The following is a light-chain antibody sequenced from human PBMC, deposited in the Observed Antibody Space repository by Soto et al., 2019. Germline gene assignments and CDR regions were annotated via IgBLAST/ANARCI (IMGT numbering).Light chain of an antibody. CDR2: VVN. CDR1: SSDVGGYKF. Sequence: LNPPASVSGSPGQSITISCTGTSSDVGGYKFVSWYQQHPGKAPKLMIYVVNNRPSGASNRFSGSKSGNTAALTISGIQAEDEADEYCSSYTTSSTREVFGTGTNVTVL. CDR3: SSYTTSSTREV. V-gene: IGLV2-14*01. J-gene: IGLJ1*01.